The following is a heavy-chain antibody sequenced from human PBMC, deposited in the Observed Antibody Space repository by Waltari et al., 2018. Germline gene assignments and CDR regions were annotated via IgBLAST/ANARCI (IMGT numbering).Heavy chain of an antibody. J-gene: IGHJ6*03. CDR3: AGGQDMIVWSDYYYDVAV. V-gene: IGHV1-8*03. D-gene: IGHD3-22*01. CDR2: WNANSGNT. Sequence: QVQLVQSGAEVQKPGASVKVSCKASGYTFTSYDINWVRQATAQGLELMGWWNANSGNTGEAQKFQGIVTITRNTYISTAYMELGSLRAEEAAVYYSAGGQDMIVWSDYYYDVAVWGKGTTVTVSS. CDR1: GYTFTSYD.